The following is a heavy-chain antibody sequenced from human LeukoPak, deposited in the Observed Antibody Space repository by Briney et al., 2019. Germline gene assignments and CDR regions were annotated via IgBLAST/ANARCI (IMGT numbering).Heavy chain of an antibody. CDR1: GFTFSSYA. CDR2: ISYDGSNK. D-gene: IGHD3-22*01. J-gene: IGHJ4*02. Sequence: GGSLRLSCAASGFTFSSYAMHWVRQAPGKGLEWVAVISYDGSNKYYADSVKGRFTISGDNSKNTLYLQRNRLRAGETAVYYCAGGVNTPREGHYYDSRGYTYYFDYWGQGTLVTVSS. CDR3: AGGVNTPREGHYYDSRGYTYYFDY. V-gene: IGHV3-30-3*01.